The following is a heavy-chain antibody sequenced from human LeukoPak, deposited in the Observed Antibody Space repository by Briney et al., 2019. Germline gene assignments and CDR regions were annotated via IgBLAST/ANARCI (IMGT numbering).Heavy chain of an antibody. D-gene: IGHD6-19*01. J-gene: IGHJ3*02. CDR1: GGTFSSYA. Sequence: AAVKVSCKASGGTFSSYAISWVRQAPGQGVEGMGGVFLIFGAANWPPKFQGSVTITADKSTGTAYMELSRLRSEDTAVYYCARVGGGEQWQPSAGACDIWGQGPMVPVSS. CDR3: ARVGGGEQWQPSAGACDI. CDR2: VFLIFGAA. V-gene: IGHV1-69*06.